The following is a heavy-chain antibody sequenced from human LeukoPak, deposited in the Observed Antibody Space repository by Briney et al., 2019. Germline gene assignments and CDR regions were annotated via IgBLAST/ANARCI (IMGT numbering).Heavy chain of an antibody. CDR1: GFSLSTSGVG. J-gene: IGHJ4*02. CDR2: IYWDDDK. Sequence: SGPTLVNPIQTLTLTCTFSGFSLSTSGVGVGWIRQPPGKALEWLALIYWDDDKRYSPSLKSRLTITKDTSKNQVVLTMTNMDPVDTATYYCARYVWGSYRSSDYYFDYWGQGTLVTVSS. D-gene: IGHD3-16*02. CDR3: ARYVWGSYRSSDYYFDY. V-gene: IGHV2-5*02.